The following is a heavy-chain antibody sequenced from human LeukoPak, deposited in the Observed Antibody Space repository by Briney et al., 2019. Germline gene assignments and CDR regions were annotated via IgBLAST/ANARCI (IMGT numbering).Heavy chain of an antibody. CDR1: GGSISSYY. J-gene: IGHJ4*02. Sequence: SETLSLTCAVSGGSISSYYCSWIQQPPGKGLEWIGYIYYSGSTKYNPSLKSRVTISIDTSKNQFSLKLRSVTAADTAVYYCARDRNFYDSSLGYWGQGTLVTVSS. CDR2: IYYSGST. CDR3: ARDRNFYDSSLGY. V-gene: IGHV4-59*01. D-gene: IGHD3-22*01.